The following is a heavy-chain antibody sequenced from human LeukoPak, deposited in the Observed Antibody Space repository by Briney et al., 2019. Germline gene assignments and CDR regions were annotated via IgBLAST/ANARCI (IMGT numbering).Heavy chain of an antibody. V-gene: IGHV1-2*02. CDR1: GYTFTGNY. CDR2: SNPRSGGT. J-gene: IGHJ3*02. CDR3: VKMHYDFWSAFHI. Sequence: GASVNVSCKASGYTFTGNYMHWVRQAPGQGLEWMGGSNPRSGGTNYAQKFQGRVNMTRDTSITTAYMELSRLRSDDTAVYYCVKMHYDFWSAFHIWGKGQWSPSLQ. D-gene: IGHD3-3*01.